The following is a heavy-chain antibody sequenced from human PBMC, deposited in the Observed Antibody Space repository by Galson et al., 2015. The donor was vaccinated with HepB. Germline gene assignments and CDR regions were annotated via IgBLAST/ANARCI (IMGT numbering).Heavy chain of an antibody. CDR1: GDSVSSNSAA. J-gene: IGHJ6*03. CDR2: TYYRSKWYN. V-gene: IGHV6-1*01. Sequence: CAISGDSVSSNSAAWNWIRQSPSRGLEWLGRTYYRSKWYNDYAVSVKSRITINPDTSKNQFSLQLNSVTPEDTAVYYCAREVATTIYYYYYYMVVWGKGTTATVSS. CDR3: AREVATTIYYYYYYMVV. D-gene: IGHD5-12*01.